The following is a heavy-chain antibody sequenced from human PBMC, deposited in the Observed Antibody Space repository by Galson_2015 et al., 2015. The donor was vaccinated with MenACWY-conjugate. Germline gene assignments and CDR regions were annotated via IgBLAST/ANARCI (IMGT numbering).Heavy chain of an antibody. J-gene: IGHJ4*02. CDR2: IWSDGSNT. D-gene: IGHD3-22*01. V-gene: IGHV3-33*01. CDR1: GFNFGNYA. CDR3: ARDYEHSSGYTIRGRFDA. Sequence: SLRLSCAASGFNFGNYAMHWVRQAPGKGLQWVAVIWSDGSNTYYADSVKGRFTTSRDNSEDKLYLQMNSLTAEDTAVYFCARDYEHSSGYTIRGRFDAWGRGTLVTVSS.